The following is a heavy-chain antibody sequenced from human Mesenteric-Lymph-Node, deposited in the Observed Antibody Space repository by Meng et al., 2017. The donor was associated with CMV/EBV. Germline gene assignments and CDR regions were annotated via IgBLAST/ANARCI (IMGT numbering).Heavy chain of an antibody. V-gene: IGHV3-23*03. Sequence: GGSLRLSCTASGFTFGDYAMSWVRQAPGKGLEWVSLIYSGGSNTYYADSVKGRFTTSRDNSKSTLYLQMNSLRAEDTAVYYCASAVAGNPYYYGMDVWGQGTTVTVSS. CDR1: GFTFGDYA. D-gene: IGHD6-19*01. CDR2: IYSGGSNT. CDR3: ASAVAGNPYYYGMDV. J-gene: IGHJ6*02.